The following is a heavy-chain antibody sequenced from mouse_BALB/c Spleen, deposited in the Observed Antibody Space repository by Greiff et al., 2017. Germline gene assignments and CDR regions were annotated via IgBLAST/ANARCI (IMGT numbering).Heavy chain of an antibody. Sequence: QVQLQQPGAELVKPGASVKLSCKASGYTFTSYWMHWVKPRPGQGLEWIGGIDPSDSYTNYNQKFKGKATLTVDKSSSTAYMQLSSLTSEDSAVYYCARREYGNYDWYFDVWGAGTTVTVSS. J-gene: IGHJ1*01. CDR3: ARREYGNYDWYFDV. CDR1: GYTFTSYW. CDR2: IDPSDSYT. D-gene: IGHD2-10*02. V-gene: IGHV1-69*02.